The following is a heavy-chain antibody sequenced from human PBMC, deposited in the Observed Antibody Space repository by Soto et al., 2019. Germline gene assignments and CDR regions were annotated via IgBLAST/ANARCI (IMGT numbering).Heavy chain of an antibody. CDR1: RESITSHY. CDR3: ARVDLGSGSFAIFDY. V-gene: IGHV4-59*08. Sequence: PSETLSLTCSVSRESITSHYCSWFRLPPGKGLGWSGYINHSGLTSYNPSRKSRVTMSVDTSKNQFSLKLSSVTAADTAIYFCARVDLGSGSFAIFDYWGHGNLVTVSS. D-gene: IGHD1-26*01. J-gene: IGHJ4*01. CDR2: INHSGLT.